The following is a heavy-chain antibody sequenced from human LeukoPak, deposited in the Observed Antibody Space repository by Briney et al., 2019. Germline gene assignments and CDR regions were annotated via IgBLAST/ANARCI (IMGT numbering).Heavy chain of an antibody. J-gene: IGHJ4*02. CDR1: GFTFSSYA. CDR3: AKDREYSSSWTDSFDY. Sequence: GGSLRLSCAASGFTFSSYAMSWVRQAPGKGLEWVSAISGSGGSTYYADSVKGRFTISRDNSKNTLYLQMNSLRAEDTAVYHCAKDREYSSSWTDSFDYWGQGTLVTVSS. V-gene: IGHV3-23*01. D-gene: IGHD6-6*01. CDR2: ISGSGGST.